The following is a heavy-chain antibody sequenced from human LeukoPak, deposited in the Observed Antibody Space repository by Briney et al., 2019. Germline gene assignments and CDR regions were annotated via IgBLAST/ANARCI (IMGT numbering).Heavy chain of an antibody. CDR1: GGSISSSNW. J-gene: IGHJ4*02. CDR2: INHSGST. V-gene: IGHV4-4*02. CDR3: AREPLIAVDGRSFDY. D-gene: IGHD6-19*01. Sequence: SGTLSLTCAVSGGSISSSNWWSWVRQPPGKGLEWIGEINHSGSTNYNPSLKTRVTISVDTSKNQFSLKLSSVTAADTAVYYCAREPLIAVDGRSFDYWGQGTLVTVSS.